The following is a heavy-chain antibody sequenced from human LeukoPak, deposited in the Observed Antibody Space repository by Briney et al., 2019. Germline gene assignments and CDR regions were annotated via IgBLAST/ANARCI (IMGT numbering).Heavy chain of an antibody. CDR2: ITGDTGRT. CDR3: AKDAVAPGSGGDYFDY. D-gene: IGHD3-10*01. Sequence: PGGSLRLSCAASGFTFSSKAMTWVRQGPGKGLEWVSVITGDTGRTHYAESVKGRFTISRDNSKNTLSLQMNSLRVEDTAVYYCAKDAVAPGSGGDYFDYWGQGTLVTVSS. V-gene: IGHV3-23*01. J-gene: IGHJ4*02. CDR1: GFTFSSKA.